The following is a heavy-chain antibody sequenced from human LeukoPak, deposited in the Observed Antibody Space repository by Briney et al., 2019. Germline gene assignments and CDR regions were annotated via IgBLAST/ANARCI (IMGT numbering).Heavy chain of an antibody. CDR2: IAGDGSST. D-gene: IGHD2/OR15-2a*01. V-gene: IGHV3-74*01. J-gene: IGHJ4*02. CDR3: ARGRPHGNNY. Sequence: GGSLRLSCAASGFTFSSYWMNWVRQAPGKGLVWVSRIAGDGSSTTYADSVKGRFSISRDNAKNTLYLQMNSLRVEDTAVYYCARGRPHGNNYWGQGTLVTVSS. CDR1: GFTFSSYW.